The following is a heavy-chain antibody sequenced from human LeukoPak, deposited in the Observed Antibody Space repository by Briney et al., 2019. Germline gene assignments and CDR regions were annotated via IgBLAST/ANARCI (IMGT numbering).Heavy chain of an antibody. D-gene: IGHD4-17*01. V-gene: IGHV4-61*02. Sequence: SQTLSLTCTVSGGSISSGSYYWSWIRRPAGKGLEWIGRIYTSGSTNYNPSLKSRVTISVDTSKNQFSLKLSSVTAADTAVYYCASQDGDYFDYWGQGTLVSVSS. CDR1: GGSISSGSYY. CDR2: IYTSGST. CDR3: ASQDGDYFDY. J-gene: IGHJ4*02.